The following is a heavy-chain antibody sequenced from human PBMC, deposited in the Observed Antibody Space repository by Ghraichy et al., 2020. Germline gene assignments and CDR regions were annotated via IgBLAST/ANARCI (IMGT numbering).Heavy chain of an antibody. CDR2: ISYDGSNK. Sequence: GGSLRLSCAASGFTFSSYGMHWVRQAPGKGLEWVAVISYDGSNKYYADSVKGRFTISRDNSKNTLYLQMNSLRAEDTAVYYCAKAITMIVVVSPLDYWGQGTLVTVSS. V-gene: IGHV3-30*18. J-gene: IGHJ4*02. CDR1: GFTFSSYG. CDR3: AKAITMIVVVSPLDY. D-gene: IGHD3-22*01.